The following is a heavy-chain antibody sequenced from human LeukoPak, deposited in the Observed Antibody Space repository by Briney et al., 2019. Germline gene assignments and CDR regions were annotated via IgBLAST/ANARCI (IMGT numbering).Heavy chain of an antibody. Sequence: GASVKVSCKASGGTFSSYAIGWVRQAPGQGLEWMGGIIPIFGTANYAQKFQGRVTITADESTSTAYMELSSLRSEDTAVYYCARGDQYQLLSVPRFDPWGQGTLVTVSS. CDR3: ARGDQYQLLSVPRFDP. CDR2: IIPIFGTA. J-gene: IGHJ5*02. D-gene: IGHD2-2*01. V-gene: IGHV1-69*01. CDR1: GGTFSSYA.